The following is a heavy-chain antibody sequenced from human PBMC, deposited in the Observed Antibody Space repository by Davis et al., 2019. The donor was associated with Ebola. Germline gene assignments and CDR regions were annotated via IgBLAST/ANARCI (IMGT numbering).Heavy chain of an antibody. CDR1: GFTFSSYG. D-gene: IGHD3-16*01. J-gene: IGHJ6*02. Sequence: GESLKISCAASGFTFSSYGMHWVRQAPGKGLEWVAFIRYDGSNKYYADSVKGRFTISRDNSKNTLYLQMNSLRAEDTAVYYCAKDYAGSERDGMDVWGQGTTVTASS. V-gene: IGHV3-30*02. CDR3: AKDYAGSERDGMDV. CDR2: IRYDGSNK.